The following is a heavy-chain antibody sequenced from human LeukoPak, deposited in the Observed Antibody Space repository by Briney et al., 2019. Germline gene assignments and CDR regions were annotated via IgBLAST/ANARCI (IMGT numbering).Heavy chain of an antibody. CDR1: GGSISSGDYY. Sequence: SETLSLTCTVSGGSISSGDYYWSLIRQPPGNGLEWIGYIYYRGSTYYNPSLKSRVTISIDTSKNQFSLKLNSVTAADMAVYSCARLQLRYWYFDLWGRGTLVTVSS. CDR3: ARLQLRYWYFDL. D-gene: IGHD1-7*01. V-gene: IGHV4-30-4*08. CDR2: IYYRGST. J-gene: IGHJ2*01.